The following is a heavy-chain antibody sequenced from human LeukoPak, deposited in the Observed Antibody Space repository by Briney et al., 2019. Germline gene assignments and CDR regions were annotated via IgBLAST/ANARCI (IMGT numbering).Heavy chain of an antibody. J-gene: IGHJ4*02. CDR1: GFTFSSYG. CDR2: IRYDGSNK. CDR3: ANPKGYYDSSALIGGY. Sequence: GGSLRLSCAASGFTFSSYGMHWVRQAPGKGLEWVAFIRYDGSNKYYADSVKGRFTISRYNSKNTLYLQMDSLRAEDTAVYYCANPKGYYDSSALIGGYWGQGTLVTVSS. D-gene: IGHD3-22*01. V-gene: IGHV3-30*02.